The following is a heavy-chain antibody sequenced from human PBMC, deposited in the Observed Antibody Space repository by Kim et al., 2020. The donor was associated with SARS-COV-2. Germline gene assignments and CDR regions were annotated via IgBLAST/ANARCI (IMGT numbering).Heavy chain of an antibody. Sequence: GGSLRLSCATSGFTFRNYAMHWVRQSPAKGLEWVAGITQDSGNIKYADYVKGRFTISRDNSKNTLYLQMDSLRAEDTALYYCARDLWPRLRGIAYWYQG. J-gene: IGHJ4*02. CDR1: GFTFRNYA. V-gene: IGHV3-30*14. D-gene: IGHD3-10*01. CDR3: ARDLWPRLRGIAY. CDR2: ITQDSGNI.